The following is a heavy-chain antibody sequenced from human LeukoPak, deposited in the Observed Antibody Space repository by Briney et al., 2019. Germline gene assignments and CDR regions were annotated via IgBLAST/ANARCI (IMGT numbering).Heavy chain of an antibody. CDR1: GYTFTGYY. D-gene: IGHD3-10*01. Sequence: ASVKVSCKASGYTFTGYYMHWVRQAPGQGLEWMGWINPNSGGTNYAQKFQGRVTMTRDTSISTAYMELSRLGSDDTAVYYCARAPYGSGSYYNPNWFDPWGQGTLVTVSS. J-gene: IGHJ5*02. CDR2: INPNSGGT. V-gene: IGHV1-2*02. CDR3: ARAPYGSGSYYNPNWFDP.